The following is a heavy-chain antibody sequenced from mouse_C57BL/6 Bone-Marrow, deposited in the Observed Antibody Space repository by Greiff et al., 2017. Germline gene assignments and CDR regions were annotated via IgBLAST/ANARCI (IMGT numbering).Heavy chain of an antibody. V-gene: IGHV1-50*01. CDR1: GYTFTSYW. CDR2: IDPSDSYT. D-gene: IGHD2-3*01. J-gene: IGHJ2*01. CDR3: AREDGGDCYYYFDY. Sequence: QVQLQQPGAELVKPGASVKLSCKASGYTFTSYWMQWVKQRPGQGLEWIGEIDPSDSYTNYNQKFKGKATLTVDTSSSTAYMQLSSLTSEDSAVYYCAREDGGDCYYYFDYWGQGTTLTVSS.